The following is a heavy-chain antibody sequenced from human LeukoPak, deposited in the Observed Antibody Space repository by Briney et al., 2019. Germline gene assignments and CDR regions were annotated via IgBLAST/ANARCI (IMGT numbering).Heavy chain of an antibody. V-gene: IGHV3-11*04. CDR2: ISRSGSTI. D-gene: IGHD3-22*01. Sequence: PGGSLRPSCAASGFTFSDYYMSWIRQAPGKGLEWVSYISRSGSTIYYADSVKGRFTISRDNAKNSLYLQMNSLRAEDTAVYYCARESFPYSSGYKDAFDIWGQGTMVTVSS. CDR3: ARESFPYSSGYKDAFDI. CDR1: GFTFSDYY. J-gene: IGHJ3*02.